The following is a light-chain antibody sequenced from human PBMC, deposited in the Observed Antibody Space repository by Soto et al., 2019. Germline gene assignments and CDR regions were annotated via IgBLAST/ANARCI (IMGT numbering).Light chain of an antibody. J-gene: IGLJ2*01. CDR2: DVS. CDR3: SSYTSSGALV. V-gene: IGLV2-14*03. Sequence: QLVLTQPASVSGSPGQSITISCTGTSSDVGGYNYVSWYQQHPGKAPKLMIYDVSNRPSGVSYRFSGSKSGNTASLTISGLQAEDDSDYYCSSYTSSGALVFGGGTKVTVL. CDR1: SSDVGGYNY.